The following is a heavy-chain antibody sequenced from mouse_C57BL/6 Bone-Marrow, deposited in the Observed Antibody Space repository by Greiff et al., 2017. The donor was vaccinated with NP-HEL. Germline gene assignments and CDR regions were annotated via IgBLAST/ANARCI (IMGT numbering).Heavy chain of an antibody. CDR1: GYTFTSYD. CDR2: IYPRDGST. CDR3: ARDYYGRGDAMDY. D-gene: IGHD1-1*01. V-gene: IGHV1-85*01. J-gene: IGHJ4*01. Sequence: QVQLQQSGPELVKPGASVKLSCKASGYTFTSYDIHWVKQRPGQGLEWIGWIYPRDGSTKYNEKFKGKATLTVDTSSSTAYMELHSLTSEDSAVYFCARDYYGRGDAMDYWGQGTSVTVSS.